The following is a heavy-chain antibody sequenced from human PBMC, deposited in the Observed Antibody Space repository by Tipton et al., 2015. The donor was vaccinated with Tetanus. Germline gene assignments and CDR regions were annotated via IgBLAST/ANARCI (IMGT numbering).Heavy chain of an antibody. CDR2: INSDGSAR. CDR3: VREDIVLRIYAVIDL. CDR1: GFTLSRYW. J-gene: IGHJ5*02. V-gene: IGHV3-74*01. Sequence: SLRLSCEASGFTLSRYWTHWVRQSPGTGLVWISRINSDGSARSYADSVKGRFTVSRDNAKNTAYLQMNSLRAEDTAVYYCVREDIVLRIYAVIDLWDQGTLVTVSS. D-gene: IGHD2-15*01.